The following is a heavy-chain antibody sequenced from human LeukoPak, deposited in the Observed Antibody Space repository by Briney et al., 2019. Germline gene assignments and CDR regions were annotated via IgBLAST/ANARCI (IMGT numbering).Heavy chain of an antibody. D-gene: IGHD5-18*01. CDR3: AKGSIQLWSSSGYGIRYYFDY. J-gene: IGHJ4*02. CDR1: GFTFSDYY. V-gene: IGHV3-11*01. Sequence: GGSLRLSCAASGFTFSDYYMSWIRQAPGKGLEWVSYISSSGSTIYYADSVKGRFTISRDNAKNSLYLQMNSLRAEDTAVYYCAKGSIQLWSSSGYGIRYYFDYWGQGTLVTVSS. CDR2: ISSSGSTI.